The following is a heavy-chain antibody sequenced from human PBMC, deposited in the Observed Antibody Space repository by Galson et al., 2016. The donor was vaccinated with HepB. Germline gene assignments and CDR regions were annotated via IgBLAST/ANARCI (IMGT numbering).Heavy chain of an antibody. D-gene: IGHD6-13*01. V-gene: IGHV4-59*13. J-gene: IGHJ4*02. Sequence: SETLSLTCTVSGGSISNYYWSWIRQSPGKGLEWIGFIYYNGSTNYNPSLKSRVIISIATSKKQFSLKLSSVTAADTAVYYCATSIAAAGRDFYYWGQGTLVTVSS. CDR1: GGSISNYY. CDR3: ATSIAAAGRDFYY. CDR2: IYYNGST.